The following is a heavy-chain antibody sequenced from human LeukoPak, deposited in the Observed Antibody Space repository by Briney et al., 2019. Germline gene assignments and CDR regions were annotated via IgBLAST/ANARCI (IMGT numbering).Heavy chain of an antibody. V-gene: IGHV3-21*01. Sequence: GGSLRLSCAASGFTFSSYSMNWVRQAPGKGLEWVSSISSSSSYIYYADSVKGRFTISRDNAKNSLYLQMSSLRAEDTAVYYCARDPESYRIAARRGYFDYWGQGTLVTVSS. CDR1: GFTFSSYS. CDR3: ARDPESYRIAARRGYFDY. J-gene: IGHJ4*02. D-gene: IGHD6-6*01. CDR2: ISSSSSYI.